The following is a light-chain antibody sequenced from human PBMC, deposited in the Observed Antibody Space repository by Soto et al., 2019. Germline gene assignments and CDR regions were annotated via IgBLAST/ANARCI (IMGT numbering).Light chain of an antibody. CDR2: AAS. CDR3: QLYDPSPPRYT. J-gene: IGKJ2*01. Sequence: EIVLTQSPGTLSLSPGESATLSCRASQSLNSNFLAWYQQKLGQAPRLLVYAASSRATGIPDRFSGSASGTGFTLTISRLGPEDFAVYYCQLYDPSPPRYTFGQGTKLEIK. V-gene: IGKV3-20*01. CDR1: QSLNSNF.